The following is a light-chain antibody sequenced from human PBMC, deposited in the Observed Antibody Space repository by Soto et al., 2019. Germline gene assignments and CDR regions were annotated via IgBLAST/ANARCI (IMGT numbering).Light chain of an antibody. CDR3: CSYAGSHFL. J-gene: IGLJ2*01. V-gene: IGLV2-11*01. CDR2: DVS. CDR1: SSDVGGYNF. Sequence: QSALTQPRSVSGSPGQSVTISCTGTSSDVGGYNFVSWYQQHPGKAPKLMLYDVSQRPSGVPDRFSGSKSGNTASLTISGLQDEDEADYYCCSYAGSHFLFGGGTKVTVL.